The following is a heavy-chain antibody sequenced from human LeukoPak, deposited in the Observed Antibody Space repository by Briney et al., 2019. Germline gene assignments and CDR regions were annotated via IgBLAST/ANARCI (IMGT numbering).Heavy chain of an antibody. CDR3: AIVSVAFGGVIVDDY. CDR1: GGSISSSIYY. V-gene: IGHV4-61*05. CDR2: IYYSGST. J-gene: IGHJ4*02. Sequence: SETLSLTCTVSGGSISSSIYYWGWIRQPPGKGLEWIGYIYYSGSTNYNPSLKSRVTISVDTSKNQFSLKLSSVTAADTAVYYCAIVSVAFGGVIVDDYWGQGTLVTVSS. D-gene: IGHD3-16*02.